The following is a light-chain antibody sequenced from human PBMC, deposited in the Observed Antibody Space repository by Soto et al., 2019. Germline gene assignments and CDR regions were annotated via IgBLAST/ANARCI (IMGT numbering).Light chain of an antibody. CDR3: SSYTSSSHYV. CDR2: EVS. Sequence: QSVLTQPASVSWSPGQLITISCTGTSSDVGGYNYVSWYQQHPGKAPKLMIYEVSNRPSGVSNRFSGSKSGNTASLTISGLQAEEEADYYCSSYTSSSHYVFGTGTKVTXL. V-gene: IGLV2-14*01. CDR1: SSDVGGYNY. J-gene: IGLJ1*01.